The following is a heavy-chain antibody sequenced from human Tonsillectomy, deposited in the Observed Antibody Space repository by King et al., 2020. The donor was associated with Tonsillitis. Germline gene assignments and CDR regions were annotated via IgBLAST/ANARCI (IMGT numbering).Heavy chain of an antibody. D-gene: IGHD3-22*01. J-gene: IGHJ3*02. CDR2: IWYDGSNK. CDR3: ARDLYHDNSGDAFDI. CDR1: RFIFSNYG. V-gene: IGHV3-33*08. Sequence: QLVQSGGGVVQPGRSLRLSCAASRFIFSNYGMHWVRQAPVKGLEWVAFIWYDGSNKYYEDSLKGRFTISRDNSKNTLYLQMNSLRAEDTAVYYCARDLYHDNSGDAFDIWGQGTMVTVSS.